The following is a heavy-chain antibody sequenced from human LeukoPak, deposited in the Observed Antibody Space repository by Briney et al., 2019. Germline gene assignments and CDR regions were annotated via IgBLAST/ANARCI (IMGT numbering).Heavy chain of an antibody. CDR2: ISSSGSTI. CDR1: GFTVSDYY. CDR3: ARHFGVVIIFDY. J-gene: IGHJ4*02. D-gene: IGHD3-3*01. V-gene: IGHV3-11*01. Sequence: PGGSLRLSCAASGFTVSDYYMSWIRQAPGKGLEWVSYISSSGSTIYYADSVRGRFTIPRDNAKNSVYLQMNSLRAEDTAVYYCARHFGVVIIFDYWGQGTLVTVSS.